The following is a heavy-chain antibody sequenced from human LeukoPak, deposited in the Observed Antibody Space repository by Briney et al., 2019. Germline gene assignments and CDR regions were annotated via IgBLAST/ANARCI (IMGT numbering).Heavy chain of an antibody. D-gene: IGHD6-13*01. J-gene: IGHJ4*02. V-gene: IGHV3-21*01. CDR1: GFTFSSYS. Sequence: PGGSLRLSCAASGFTFSSYSMNWVRQAPGKGLEWVSSISSSSSYIYYADSVKGRFTISRDNAKNSVYLQMNSLRAEGTVVYYCARGYRSSWYGPQYYFDYGGQGTLVTVSS. CDR2: ISSSSSYI. CDR3: ARGYRSSWYGPQYYFDY.